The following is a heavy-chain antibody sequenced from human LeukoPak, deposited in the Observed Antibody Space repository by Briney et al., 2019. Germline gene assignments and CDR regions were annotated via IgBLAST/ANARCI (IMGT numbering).Heavy chain of an antibody. J-gene: IGHJ6*03. CDR3: AKAAAAGPYYYYYMDV. V-gene: IGHV3-43D*03. Sequence: PGGSLRLSCAASGFTFDDYAMHWVRQAPGKGLEWVSLISWDGGSTYYADSVKGRFTISRDNSKNSLYLQMNSLRAEDTALYYCAKAAAAGPYYYYYMDVWGKGTTVTVSS. CDR2: ISWDGGST. CDR1: GFTFDDYA. D-gene: IGHD6-13*01.